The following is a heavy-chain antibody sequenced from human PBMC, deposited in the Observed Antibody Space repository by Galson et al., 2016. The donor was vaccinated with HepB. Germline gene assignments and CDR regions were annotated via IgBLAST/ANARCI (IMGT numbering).Heavy chain of an antibody. D-gene: IGHD6-19*01. Sequence: SLRLSCAASGLTFSSYWMSWVRQAPGKGLEWVANINQDGSEKNYVDSVKGRFTISRDNAKNSLYVQMNNLRAEDTAAYYCARDFSGRWFSPNFHYYGMDVWGQGTTVTVSS. V-gene: IGHV3-7*03. CDR1: GLTFSSYW. J-gene: IGHJ6*02. CDR2: INQDGSEK. CDR3: ARDFSGRWFSPNFHYYGMDV.